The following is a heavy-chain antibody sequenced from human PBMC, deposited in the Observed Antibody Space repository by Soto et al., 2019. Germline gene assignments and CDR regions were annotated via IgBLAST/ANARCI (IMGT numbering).Heavy chain of an antibody. CDR1: GFIVSSNY. V-gene: IGHV3-53*04. Sequence: EVQLVESGGGLVQPGGSLRLSCAASGFIVSSNYMSWVRQAPGKGLEWVSVIYSGGSTYYADSVKGRFTISRHNSKNTLYLQMNSLRAEDTAVYYCARVVATSDWYFDLWGRGTLVTVSS. CDR2: IYSGGST. J-gene: IGHJ2*01. D-gene: IGHD5-12*01. CDR3: ARVVATSDWYFDL.